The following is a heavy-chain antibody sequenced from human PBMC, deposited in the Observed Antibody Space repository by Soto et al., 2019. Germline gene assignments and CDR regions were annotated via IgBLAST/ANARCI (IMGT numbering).Heavy chain of an antibody. J-gene: IGHJ3*02. CDR2: ISSSKTNR. CDR3: VRDSGWAFDI. V-gene: IGHV3-48*02. CDR1: GFSFSSYS. D-gene: IGHD6-19*01. Sequence: EVQLVESGGGLVQPGQSLRVSCAASGFSFSSYSMNWVRQAPGKGLEWISYISSSKTNRWYADSVKGRFTISRDNAKNSLSLQMNSLRDEDTAVYYCVRDSGWAFDIWGLGTMVTVSS.